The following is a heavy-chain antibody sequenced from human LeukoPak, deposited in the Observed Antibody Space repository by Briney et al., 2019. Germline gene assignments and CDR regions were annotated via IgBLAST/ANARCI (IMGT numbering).Heavy chain of an antibody. J-gene: IGHJ6*04. CDR1: GCTFSSES. CDR3: ARDREGIAVVPAATPGWGMAV. V-gene: IGHV1-69*13. D-gene: IGHD2-2*02. Sequence: GASVKVSCKASGCTFSSESISWVRQAPGQGLEWMGGIIPIFGSPDYAEKFLGRVTITPDESTSTVYMELTSLTSDDTAVYYCARDREGIAVVPAATPGWGMAVLGSGTTVTVSS. CDR2: IIPIFGSP.